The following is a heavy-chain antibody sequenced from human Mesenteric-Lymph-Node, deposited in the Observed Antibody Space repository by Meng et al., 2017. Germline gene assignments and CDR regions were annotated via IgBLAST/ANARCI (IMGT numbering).Heavy chain of an antibody. J-gene: IGHJ4*02. CDR3: ARRPTGIDY. V-gene: IGHV4-34*12. CDR2: IIHGGST. D-gene: IGHD1-14*01. CDR1: GGSISGAY. Sequence: QVQLQQWGVGLLKPSETLSLTRAVYGGSISGAYWNWIRQPPGKGLEWIGEIIHGGSTTYNPSLNSRITISLDTSKNQISLQLSFVTAADTAVYYCARRPTGIDYWGQGTRVTVYS.